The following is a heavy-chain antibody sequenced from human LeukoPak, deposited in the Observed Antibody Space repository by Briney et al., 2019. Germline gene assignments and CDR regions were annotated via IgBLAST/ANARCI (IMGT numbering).Heavy chain of an antibody. CDR3: ARDVVTYAFDI. V-gene: IGHV3-21*01. J-gene: IGHJ3*02. D-gene: IGHD2-21*02. CDR2: ISSSSSYI. Sequence: GGSLRLSCAASGFTFSSYSMNWVRQAPGKGLEWVSSISSSSSYIYYADSVKGRFTISRDNAKNSLYLQMNSLRVEDTAVYYCARDVVTYAFDIWGQGTMVTVSS. CDR1: GFTFSSYS.